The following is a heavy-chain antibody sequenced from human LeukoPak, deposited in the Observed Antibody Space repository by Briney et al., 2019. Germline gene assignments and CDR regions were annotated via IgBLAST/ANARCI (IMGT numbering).Heavy chain of an antibody. CDR2: VSYDGSNK. V-gene: IGHV3-30*03. D-gene: IGHD3-16*02. CDR1: GFSFNSDW. CDR3: AIGDSLGELSSSFEY. J-gene: IGHJ4*02. Sequence: PGGSLSLSCAASGFSFNSDWMHWVRQAPDKGLEWVAVVSYDGSNKYYADSVKGRFTVSRDNSKNTLFLQMNSLRAEDTAVYYCAIGDSLGELSSSFEYWGQGTLVTVSS.